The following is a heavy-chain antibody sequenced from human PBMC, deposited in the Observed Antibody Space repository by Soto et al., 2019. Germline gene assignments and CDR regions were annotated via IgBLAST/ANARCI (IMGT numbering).Heavy chain of an antibody. V-gene: IGHV1-2*02. CDR3: ARDRGAGYYGMDV. CDR1: GYTFTVYH. CDR2: ISPNSGDT. D-gene: IGHD3-16*01. J-gene: IGHJ6*02. Sequence: QEQLVQSGAEVKEPGASVKVSCKASGYTFTVYHMHWVRQAPGQGLEWMGWISPNSGDTNHAQKFQGRVTMTRETSISTAYMKIRRLRSDDTAVYYCARDRGAGYYGMDVWGQGTTVTVTS.